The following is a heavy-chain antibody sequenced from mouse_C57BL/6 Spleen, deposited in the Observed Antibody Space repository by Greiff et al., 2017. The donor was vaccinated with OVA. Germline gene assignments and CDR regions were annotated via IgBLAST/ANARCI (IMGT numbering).Heavy chain of an antibody. CDR2: IYPGDGDT. CDR3: ARSDSSGPGAMDY. Sequence: QVQLQQSGPELVKPGASVKISCKASGYAFSSSWMNWVKQRPGKGLEWIGRIYPGDGDTNYNGKFKGKATLTADKSSSTAYMQLSSLTSEDSAVYFCARSDSSGPGAMDYWGQGTSVTVSS. D-gene: IGHD3-2*02. V-gene: IGHV1-82*01. CDR1: GYAFSSSW. J-gene: IGHJ4*01.